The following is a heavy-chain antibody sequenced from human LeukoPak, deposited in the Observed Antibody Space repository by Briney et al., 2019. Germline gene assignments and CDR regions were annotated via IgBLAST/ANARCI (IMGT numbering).Heavy chain of an antibody. CDR1: GFTFSSYW. V-gene: IGHV3-7*04. D-gene: IGHD5-12*01. CDR3: ARGDIVTTSNIDY. CDR2: LRQDGSEK. J-gene: IGHJ4*02. Sequence: PGGSLRLSCAASGFTFSSYWMSWVRQAPGKGLEWVTNLRQDGSEKYYVDSVKGRFTISRDNAKNSLYLQMNSLRAEHTAVYYCARGDIVTTSNIDYWGQGTLVTVSS.